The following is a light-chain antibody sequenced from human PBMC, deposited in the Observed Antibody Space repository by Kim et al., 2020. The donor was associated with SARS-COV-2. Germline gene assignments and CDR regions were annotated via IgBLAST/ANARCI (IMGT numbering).Light chain of an antibody. CDR2: QDH. Sequence: GAPGQTASITCSGDKLGEKYACWYQQKPGQSPVLVIYQDHKRPSGIPERFSGSNSGNTATLTIRGTQAMDEADYYCQAWDSSTVVFGGGTQLTVL. V-gene: IGLV3-1*01. J-gene: IGLJ2*01. CDR3: QAWDSSTVV. CDR1: KLGEKY.